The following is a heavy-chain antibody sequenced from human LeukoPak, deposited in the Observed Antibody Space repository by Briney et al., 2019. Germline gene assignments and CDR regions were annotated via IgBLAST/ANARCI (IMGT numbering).Heavy chain of an antibody. CDR1: GFTLSNYA. V-gene: IGHV3-74*01. CDR2: INHDGSST. D-gene: IGHD3-22*01. J-gene: IGHJ4*02. Sequence: GGSLRLSCAASGFTLSNYAMNWVRQAPGKGLVWVSRINHDGSSTNYADSVKGRFTISRDNAKNTVYLQMNSLRAEDTAVYYCVRDWGYDSSGYWQKYFDTWGQGTLVTVSS. CDR3: VRDWGYDSSGYWQKYFDT.